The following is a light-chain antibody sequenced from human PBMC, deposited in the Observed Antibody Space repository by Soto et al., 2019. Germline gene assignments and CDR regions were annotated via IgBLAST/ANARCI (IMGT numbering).Light chain of an antibody. J-gene: IGLJ2*01. V-gene: IGLV1-40*01. CDR1: NSNIGAGYD. CDR2: GNS. Sequence: QSVLTQPPSVSGAPGQRVTISCTGSNSNIGAGYDVHWYQQLPGTAPKLLIYGNSNRPSGVPDRFSGSKSGTSASLAITGLQAEDEADDYCQSYASSLSGVVFGGGTQLTVL. CDR3: QSYASSLSGVV.